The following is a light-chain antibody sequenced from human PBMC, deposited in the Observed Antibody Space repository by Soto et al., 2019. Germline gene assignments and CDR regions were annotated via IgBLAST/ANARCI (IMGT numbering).Light chain of an antibody. V-gene: IGKV1-8*01. CDR3: QQYYSYPRT. CDR1: QGISSY. J-gene: IGKJ1*01. Sequence: IGRTQSPSSFSAATGDRVTITCRASQGISSYLAWYQQKPGKAPKLLIYAASTLQSGVPSRFSGSGSGTDFTLTISCLQSEDFATYYCQQYYSYPRTFGQGTKVDIK. CDR2: AAS.